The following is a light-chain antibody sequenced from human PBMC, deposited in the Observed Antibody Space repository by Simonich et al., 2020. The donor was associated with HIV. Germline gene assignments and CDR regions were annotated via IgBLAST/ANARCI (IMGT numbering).Light chain of an antibody. J-gene: IGKJ1*01. Sequence: EIVLHQSPATLSLPPGERGPLSSRARQSVSSYLAGYHQKPGQAPSPLIYDASTGATGIPARFSGSGSGTDFTLTISSLEAEDFAVYYCQHRSNWPPTFGQGTKVDIK. CDR3: QHRSNWPPT. CDR1: QSVSSY. V-gene: IGKV3-11*01. CDR2: DAS.